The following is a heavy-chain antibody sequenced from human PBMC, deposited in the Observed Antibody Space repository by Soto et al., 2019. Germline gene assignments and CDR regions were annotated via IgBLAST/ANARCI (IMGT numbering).Heavy chain of an antibody. CDR1: GGTFSSYA. CDR3: ARPQGSSNSLEIYYYYYYGMDV. Sequence: QVQLVQSGAEVKKPGSSVKVSCKASGGTFSSYAISWVRQAPGQGLEWMGGIIPICGTANYAQKFQGRVTTTADESTNMERSSLRSEDTAVYYCARPQGSSNSLEIYYYYYYGMDVWGQGTTVTVSS. J-gene: IGHJ6*02. D-gene: IGHD2-2*01. V-gene: IGHV1-69*01. CDR2: IIPICGTA.